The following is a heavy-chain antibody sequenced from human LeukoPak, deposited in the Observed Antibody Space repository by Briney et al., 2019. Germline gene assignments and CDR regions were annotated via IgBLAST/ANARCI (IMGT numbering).Heavy chain of an antibody. J-gene: IGHJ4*02. V-gene: IGHV3-30-3*01. D-gene: IGHD3-22*01. CDR3: ARSGNYYDSSGLEY. CDR1: GFTFSSYA. Sequence: GGSLRLSCAASGFTFSSYAMHWVRQAPGKGLEWVAVISYDGSNKYYADSVKGRFTISRDNSKNTLYLQMNSLRAEDTAVYYCARSGNYYDSSGLEYWGQGTLVTVSS. CDR2: ISYDGSNK.